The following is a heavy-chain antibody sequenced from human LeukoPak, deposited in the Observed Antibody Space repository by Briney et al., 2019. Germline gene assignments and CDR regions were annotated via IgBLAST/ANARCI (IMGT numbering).Heavy chain of an antibody. CDR2: IYYSGST. V-gene: IGHV4-61*01. CDR1: GGSISSSSYY. Sequence: SETLSLTCTVSGGSISSSSYYWSWIRQPPGKGLEWIGYIYYSGSTNYNPSLKSRVTISVDTSKNQFSLRRSSVTAADTAVYYCARVGQQLVHWFDPWGQGTLVTVSS. D-gene: IGHD6-13*01. J-gene: IGHJ5*02. CDR3: ARVGQQLVHWFDP.